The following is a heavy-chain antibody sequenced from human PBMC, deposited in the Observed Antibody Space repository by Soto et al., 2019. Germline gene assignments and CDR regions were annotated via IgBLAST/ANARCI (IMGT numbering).Heavy chain of an antibody. J-gene: IGHJ5*02. CDR2: ISSDGRKT. CDR3: ARDPGVDFWSGVFDP. V-gene: IGHV3-30*04. D-gene: IGHD3-3*01. CDR1: GFSFGSSS. Sequence: QVQLVESGGRVVQAGTSLRVSCAAFGFSFGSSSMHWGRQAPGGGPEWVASISSDGRKTYYSESAKGRFTISRNNPKNTVYLEMDRVRLDDTAIYFGARDPGVDFWSGVFDPWGQGTMVTVSS.